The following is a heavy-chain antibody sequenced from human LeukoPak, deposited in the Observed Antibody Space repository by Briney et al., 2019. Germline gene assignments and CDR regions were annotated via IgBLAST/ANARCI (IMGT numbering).Heavy chain of an antibody. CDR2: IYYSGSI. J-gene: IGHJ2*01. V-gene: IGHV4-59*01. CDR1: GGSISSYY. CDR3: ARIPEIAAAGTAFDL. D-gene: IGHD6-13*01. Sequence: SETLSLTCTVSGGSISSYYWSWIRQPPGKGLEWIGYIYYSGSINYNPSLKSRVTISVDTSKNQFSLKLSSVTAADTAVYYCARIPEIAAAGTAFDLWGRGTLVTVSS.